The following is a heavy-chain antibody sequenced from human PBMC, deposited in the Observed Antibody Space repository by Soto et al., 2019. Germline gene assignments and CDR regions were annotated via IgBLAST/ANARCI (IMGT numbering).Heavy chain of an antibody. D-gene: IGHD6-19*01. CDR3: TRVETVAGTGKDYYYTMDV. CDR1: GLTFRGSA. CDR2: IRIKVNNYAT. V-gene: IGHV3-73*01. Sequence: SGGSLRLSCAASGLTFRGSAMHWVRQPSGKGLEWVGRIRIKVNNYATVYAASVRGRFTISRDDSRNTAYLQMNSLKTEDTAVYYCTRVETVAGTGKDYYYTMDVWGQGTTVTVSS. J-gene: IGHJ6*02.